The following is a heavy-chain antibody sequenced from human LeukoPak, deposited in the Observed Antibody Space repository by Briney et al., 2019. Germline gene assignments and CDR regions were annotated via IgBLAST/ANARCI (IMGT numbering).Heavy chain of an antibody. D-gene: IGHD3-22*01. CDR3: AKASTRDSGYYFDS. CDR1: GFTFSSYA. CDR2: VMGGGITT. Sequence: GGSLRLSCAASGFTFSSYAMGWVRQAPGKGLEWVSSVMGGGITTYYADSMEGRFTISRDNSKDTLFLQINSLRAEDTATYYCAKASTRDSGYYFDSWGQGTLVTVSS. J-gene: IGHJ4*02. V-gene: IGHV3-23*01.